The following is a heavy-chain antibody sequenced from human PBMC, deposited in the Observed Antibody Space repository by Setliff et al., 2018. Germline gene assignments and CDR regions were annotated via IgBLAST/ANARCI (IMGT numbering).Heavy chain of an antibody. J-gene: IGHJ6*02. CDR2: MNPNNGNT. V-gene: IGHV1-8*02. CDR1: GYTFINYE. D-gene: IGHD3-10*01. CDR3: ARGTLWFGEPYYGMDV. Sequence: GASVKVSCKASGYTFINYEINWVRQATGQGLEWMGGMNPNNGNTGYAQKFQGRVTMTRNTSISTAYMELSSLRSEDTAVYYCARGTLWFGEPYYGMDVWGQGTTVTVSS.